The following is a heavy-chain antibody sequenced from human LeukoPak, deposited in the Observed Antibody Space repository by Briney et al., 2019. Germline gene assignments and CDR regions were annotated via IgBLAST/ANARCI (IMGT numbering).Heavy chain of an antibody. V-gene: IGHV4-59*01. J-gene: IGHJ3*02. CDR2: IYYSGNT. CDR3: ARVGDGTFDI. CDR1: GGSISSYY. D-gene: IGHD3-16*01. Sequence: SETLSLTCTVSGGSISSYYWSWIRQPPGKGLEWIGYIYYSGNTNYNPSPKSRVTMSIDTSKNHFSLRLNSVTAADTAVYYCARVGDGTFDIWGRGTVVIVSP.